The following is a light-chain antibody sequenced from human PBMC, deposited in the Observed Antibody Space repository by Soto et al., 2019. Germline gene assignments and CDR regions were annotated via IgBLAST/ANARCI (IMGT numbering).Light chain of an antibody. CDR2: GAS. V-gene: IGKV3-15*01. CDR1: QSVSNN. Sequence: ETVLTQSPATLSLSPGERATLSCRASQSVSNNLGWYQQKPGQAPRLLIYGASTRATGIPARFSGSGSGTEFTLTISSLQSEESAVYYCQQYDNWPPSTFGQGTKVDIK. J-gene: IGKJ1*01. CDR3: QQYDNWPPST.